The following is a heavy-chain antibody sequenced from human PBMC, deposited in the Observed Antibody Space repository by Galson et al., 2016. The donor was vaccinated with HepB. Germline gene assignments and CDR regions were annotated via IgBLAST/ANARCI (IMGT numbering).Heavy chain of an antibody. CDR2: IYSGGYT. V-gene: IGHV3-53*01. D-gene: IGHD3-3*01. CDR3: AGSYYDFWSGLGY. CDR1: GFTVRSNY. Sequence: SLRLSCAASGFTVRSNYMTWVRQAPGPGLQWVSVIYSGGYTYYADSVKGRFTISRDESKNTVYLQMNSLRAEDTALCYCAGSYYDFWSGLGYWGQGTLVTVSS. J-gene: IGHJ4*02.